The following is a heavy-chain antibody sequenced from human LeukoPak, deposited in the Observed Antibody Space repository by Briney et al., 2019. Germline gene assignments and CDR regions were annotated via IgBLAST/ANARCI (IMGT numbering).Heavy chain of an antibody. CDR2: INPSGGST. Sequence: ASVKVSCKASGYTFTSYYTHWVRQAPGQGLEWMGIINPSGGSTSYAQKFQGRVTMTRDTSTSTVYMELSSLRSEDTAVYYCARASYYYDSSGYYYFDYWGQGTLVTVSS. CDR1: GYTFTSYY. J-gene: IGHJ4*02. D-gene: IGHD3-22*01. V-gene: IGHV1-46*01. CDR3: ARASYYYDSSGYYYFDY.